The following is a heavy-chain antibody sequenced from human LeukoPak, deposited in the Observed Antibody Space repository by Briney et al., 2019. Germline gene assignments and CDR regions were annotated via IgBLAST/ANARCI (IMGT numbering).Heavy chain of an antibody. V-gene: IGHV3-30*02. CDR3: ARGPHLGELSYYFDY. D-gene: IGHD3-16*02. Sequence: GGSLRLSCAASGFTFRSYGMHWVRQAPGKGLEWVAFIRYDGSNKYYADSVKGRLTISRDNAKNSLYLQMNSLRAEDTAVYYCARGPHLGELSYYFDYWGQGTLVTVSS. J-gene: IGHJ4*02. CDR2: IRYDGSNK. CDR1: GFTFRSYG.